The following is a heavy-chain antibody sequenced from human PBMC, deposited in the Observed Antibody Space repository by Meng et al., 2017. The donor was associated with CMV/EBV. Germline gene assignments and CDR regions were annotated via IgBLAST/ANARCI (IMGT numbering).Heavy chain of an antibody. D-gene: IGHD3-10*01. CDR2: ISAYNGNT. Sequence: ASVKVSCKASGYTFTSYGISWVRQAPGQGLEWMGWISAYNGNTNYAQKLQGRVTITADKSTSTAYMELSSLRSEDTAVYYCARGLRDRGVRYYGMDVWGQGTTVTVSS. CDR1: GYTFTSYG. V-gene: IGHV1-18*01. J-gene: IGHJ6*02. CDR3: ARGLRDRGVRYYGMDV.